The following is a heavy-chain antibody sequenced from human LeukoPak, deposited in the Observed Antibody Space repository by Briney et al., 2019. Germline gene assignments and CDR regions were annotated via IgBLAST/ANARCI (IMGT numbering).Heavy chain of an antibody. CDR3: VRVGSGATRADTLDL. J-gene: IGHJ3*01. D-gene: IGHD6-19*01. Sequence: GGSLRLSCAASGFTLSAYSMNWVRQAPGEGLEWVSSIGAAGSHIYYADSMKGRFTISRDNAKSSLFLQMNSLRAGDTGIYYCVRVGSGATRADTLDLWGQGTMVTVSS. V-gene: IGHV3-21*01. CDR1: GFTLSAYS. CDR2: IGAAGSHI.